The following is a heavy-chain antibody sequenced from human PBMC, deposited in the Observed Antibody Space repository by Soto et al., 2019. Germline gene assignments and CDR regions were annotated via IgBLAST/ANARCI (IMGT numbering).Heavy chain of an antibody. CDR1: GFIFSYYA. J-gene: IGHJ1*01. CDR3: ARENSRISPRLFQH. V-gene: IGHV3-30-3*01. D-gene: IGHD6-6*01. Sequence: PGGSLRLSCVASGFIFSYYAMHWARQAPGKGLEWVALISPAGTNQYYADSANGRFTISRDNSKNTLYLQMNSLRPEDTGLYYCARENSRISPRLFQHWGHGTLVTVSS. CDR2: ISPAGTNQ.